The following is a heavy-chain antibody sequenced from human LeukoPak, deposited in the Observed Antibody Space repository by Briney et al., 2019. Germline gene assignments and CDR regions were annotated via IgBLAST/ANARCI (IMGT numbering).Heavy chain of an antibody. CDR2: ISYDGGNK. Sequence: GGSLRLSCAASEFTFSSYAIHWVRQAPGKGLEWVAVISYDGGNKYYADSVKGRFTISRDNSKNTLYLQMNSLRAEDTAVYYCARDRDVVVVAATFDYWGQGTLVTVSS. J-gene: IGHJ4*02. D-gene: IGHD2-15*01. CDR1: EFTFSSYA. V-gene: IGHV3-30-3*01. CDR3: ARDRDVVVVAATFDY.